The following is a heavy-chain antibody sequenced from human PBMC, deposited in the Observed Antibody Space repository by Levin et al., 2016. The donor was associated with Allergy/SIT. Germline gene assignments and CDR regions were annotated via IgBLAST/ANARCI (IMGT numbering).Heavy chain of an antibody. CDR1: GLTFSSYA. CDR2: ISYDGSNK. Sequence: AASGLTFSSYAMHWVRQAPGKGLEWVAVISYDGSNKYYGDSVKGRFTISRDNSENTLYLQMDSLRVEDTAVYYCAKAGYGSGPDYYFDYWGQGTLVTVSS. CDR3: AKAGYGSGPDYYFDY. D-gene: IGHD3-10*01. J-gene: IGHJ4*02. V-gene: IGHV3-30*18.